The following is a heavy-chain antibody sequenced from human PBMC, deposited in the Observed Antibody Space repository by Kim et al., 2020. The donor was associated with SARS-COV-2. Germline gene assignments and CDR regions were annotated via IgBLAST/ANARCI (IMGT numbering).Heavy chain of an antibody. CDR2: IYYSGST. V-gene: IGHV4-31*03. J-gene: IGHJ2*01. CDR3: ARDKMSGVPWYFDL. D-gene: IGHD2-8*01. CDR1: GGSISSGGYY. Sequence: SETLSLTCTVSGGSISSGGYYWSWIRQHPGKGLEWIGYIYYSGSTYYNPSLKSRVTISVDTSKNQFSLKLSSVTAADTAVYYCARDKMSGVPWYFDLWGRGTLVTVSS.